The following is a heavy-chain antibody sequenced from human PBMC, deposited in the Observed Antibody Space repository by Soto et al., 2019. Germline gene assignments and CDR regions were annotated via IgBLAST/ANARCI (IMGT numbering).Heavy chain of an antibody. Sequence: PGGSLRLSCAASGFTFSSYGMHWVRQAPGKGLEWVAVISYDGSNKYYADSVKGRFTISRDNSKNTLYLQMNSLRAEDTAVYYCAKQSDGDYDLRPFPPMFDPWGQGTLVTVSS. CDR2: ISYDGSNK. CDR1: GFTFSSYG. CDR3: AKQSDGDYDLRPFPPMFDP. J-gene: IGHJ5*02. D-gene: IGHD4-17*01. V-gene: IGHV3-30*18.